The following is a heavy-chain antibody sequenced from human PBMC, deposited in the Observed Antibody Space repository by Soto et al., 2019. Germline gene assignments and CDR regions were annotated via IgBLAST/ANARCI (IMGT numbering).Heavy chain of an antibody. D-gene: IGHD4-17*01. V-gene: IGHV4-34*01. CDR3: ARIPGSGYSDPHDF. Sequence: SETLSLTCAVYGGSFSGYHWTWIRQPPGRGLDWIGEITHRGSPNYNPSLRSRVTISVDTSKNQFSLDLRSVTAADTAVYYCARIPGSGYSDPHDFWGQGTLVTVSS. CDR1: GGSFSGYH. J-gene: IGHJ4*02. CDR2: ITHRGSP.